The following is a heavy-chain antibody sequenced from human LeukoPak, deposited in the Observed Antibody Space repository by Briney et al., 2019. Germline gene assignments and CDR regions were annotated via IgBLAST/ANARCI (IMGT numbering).Heavy chain of an antibody. CDR3: AKDLWVTYGSGSYYFDY. Sequence: GGSLRHSCAASGFTFSSYGMHWVRQAPGKGLEWVGVISYDGSNKFYADSVKGRFTISRDNSKNTLYLQMNSLGAEDTTVYYCAKDLWVTYGSGSYYFDYWGQGTLVTVSS. CDR2: ISYDGSNK. CDR1: GFTFSSYG. V-gene: IGHV3-30*18. J-gene: IGHJ4*02. D-gene: IGHD3-10*01.